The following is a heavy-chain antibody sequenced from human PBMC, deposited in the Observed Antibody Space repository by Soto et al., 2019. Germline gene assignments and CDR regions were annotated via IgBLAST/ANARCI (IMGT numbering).Heavy chain of an antibody. J-gene: IGHJ5*02. CDR3: ARGRYGSGSYFSNWFDT. D-gene: IGHD3-10*01. V-gene: IGHV1-69*06. CDR2: IIPMIETT. Sequence: QVHLVQSGAELRKPGSSVKVSCKASGGSFSTSAITWVRQAPGQGLEWMGGIIPMIETTSYAPRFQGRVTITADKSTNSEYMEVSSLRPEDTAVYYCARGRYGSGSYFSNWFDTWGQGTLVTVPS. CDR1: GGSFSTSA.